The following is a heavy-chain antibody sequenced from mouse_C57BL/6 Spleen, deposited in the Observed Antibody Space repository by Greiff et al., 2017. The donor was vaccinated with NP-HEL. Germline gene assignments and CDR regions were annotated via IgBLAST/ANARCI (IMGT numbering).Heavy chain of an antibody. J-gene: IGHJ3*01. D-gene: IGHD3-3*01. V-gene: IGHV1-55*01. CDR2: IYPGSGST. Sequence: QVQLQQPGAELVKPGASVKMSCKASGYTFTSYWITWVKQRPGQGLEWIGDIYPGSGSTNYNEKFKGKATLTVDTSSSTAYMELHSLTSEDSAVYFCARGTVAYWGQGTLVTVSA. CDR3: ARGTVAY. CDR1: GYTFTSYW.